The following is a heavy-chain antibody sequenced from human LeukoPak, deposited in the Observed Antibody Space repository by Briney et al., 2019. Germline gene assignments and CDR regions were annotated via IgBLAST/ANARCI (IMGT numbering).Heavy chain of an antibody. CDR2: IIPIFGTG. V-gene: IGHV1-69*06. CDR1: GGTFSIYA. CDR3: ARSSSWPYYFDY. J-gene: IGHJ4*02. Sequence: GSSVTLSFKASGGTFSIYAISWVRQAPGQGLEWMGGIIPIFGTGNYAQKFQARVTITADKSTSTAYMELSSLRSEDTAVYYCARSSSWPYYFDYWGQGTLVTVSS. D-gene: IGHD6-13*01.